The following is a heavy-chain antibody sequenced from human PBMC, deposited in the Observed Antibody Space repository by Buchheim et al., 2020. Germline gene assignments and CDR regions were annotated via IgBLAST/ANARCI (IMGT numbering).Heavy chain of an antibody. V-gene: IGHV5-10-1*03. CDR3: ASTSPSGIAAAGTSPVVDY. J-gene: IGHJ4*02. CDR2: MDPSDSYT. D-gene: IGHD6-13*01. Sequence: EVQLVQSGAEVKKPGESLRTSCKGFGYSFTSYGISWVRQMPGKGLEWMGRMDPSDSYTNYSPSFQGHVTISADKPISTAYLQWSSLKASDTAMYYCASTSPSGIAAAGTSPVVDYWGQGTL. CDR1: GYSFTSYG.